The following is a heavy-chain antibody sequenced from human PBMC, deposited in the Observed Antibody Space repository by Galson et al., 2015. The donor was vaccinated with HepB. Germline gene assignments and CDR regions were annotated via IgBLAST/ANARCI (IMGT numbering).Heavy chain of an antibody. V-gene: IGHV3-23*01. J-gene: IGHJ4*02. CDR1: GFTFSAYA. CDR3: AKRDSYDDYYFDY. Sequence: SLRLSCAASGFTFSAYAMSWVRQAPGKGLEWASTISGSGGTTFYADSVKGRFTISRDNSRNTLYLQMNSLRPVDTAVYYCAKRDSYDDYYFDYWGQGTLVTVSS. D-gene: IGHD3-22*01. CDR2: ISGSGGTT.